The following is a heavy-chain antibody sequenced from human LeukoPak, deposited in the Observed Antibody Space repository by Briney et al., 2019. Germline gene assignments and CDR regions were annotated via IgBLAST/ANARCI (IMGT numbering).Heavy chain of an antibody. V-gene: IGHV3-53*01. CDR3: ARDGRWDGFDP. Sequence: PGGSLRLSCAASGFTVSSNYMTWVRQAPGKGLEWVSLIFSGGSTKYADSVKGRFTISRDNSKNTLFLQMNSLRAEDTAVYYCARDGRWDGFDPWGQGTLVTVSS. CDR2: IFSGGST. CDR1: GFTVSSNY. J-gene: IGHJ5*02. D-gene: IGHD4-23*01.